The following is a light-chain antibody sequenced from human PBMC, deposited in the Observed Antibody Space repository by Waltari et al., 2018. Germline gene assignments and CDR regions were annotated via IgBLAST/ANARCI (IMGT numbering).Light chain of an antibody. J-gene: IGKJ1*01. Sequence: DVQMTQSPSSLSASVGDTVTITCRASQTISRYLNWYQQQPGKAPKLLIYAATTLQSEGPSRFTGSGSGTDFTLTISSLQAEDVAVYYCQQYYSTPPTFGQGTKVEIK. CDR3: QQYYSTPPT. CDR1: QTISRY. V-gene: IGKV1-39*01. CDR2: AAT.